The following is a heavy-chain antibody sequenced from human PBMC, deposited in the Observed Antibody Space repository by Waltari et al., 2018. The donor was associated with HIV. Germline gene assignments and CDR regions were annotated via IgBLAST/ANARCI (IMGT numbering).Heavy chain of an antibody. CDR2: VNHSGKT. Sequence: QVQLQQWGAGLLKTSETLSLTCAVYGGSFSGYYWTWIRQAPGTGLEWIGEVNHSGKTNYNPSLKSRVTLSVDTSKNQFSLKMISVTGADTAVYYCAREKSRASKWYGIYYFDAWGQGTLVSVPS. V-gene: IGHV4-34*02. J-gene: IGHJ4*02. CDR3: AREKSRASKWYGIYYFDA. D-gene: IGHD2-15*01. CDR1: GGSFSGYY.